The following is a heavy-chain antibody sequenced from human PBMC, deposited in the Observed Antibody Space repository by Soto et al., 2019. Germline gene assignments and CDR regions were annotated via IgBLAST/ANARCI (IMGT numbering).Heavy chain of an antibody. Sequence: SETLSLTCAVSGGSISSGDYSWSWIRQPPGKGLEWIGYIYYSGSTNYNPSLKSRVTISVDTSKNQFSPKLSSVTAADTAVYYCARRYGSAIYYWGQGTLDTVSS. CDR3: ARRYGSAIYY. CDR1: GGSISSGDYS. CDR2: IYYSGST. V-gene: IGHV4-61*08. J-gene: IGHJ4*02. D-gene: IGHD1-26*01.